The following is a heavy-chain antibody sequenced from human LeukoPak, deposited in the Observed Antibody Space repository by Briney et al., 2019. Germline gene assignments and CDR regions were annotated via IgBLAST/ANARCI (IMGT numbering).Heavy chain of an antibody. D-gene: IGHD5-12*01. CDR1: GYTFTSYY. V-gene: IGHV1-46*01. CDR3: ARDDALVATGSFDY. J-gene: IGHJ4*02. Sequence: EASVKVSCKASGYTFTSYYMHWVRQAPGQGLEWMGIINPSGGSTSYAQKFQGRVTMTRDTSTSTAYMELRSLRSDDTAVYYCARDDALVATGSFDYWGQGTLVTVSS. CDR2: INPSGGST.